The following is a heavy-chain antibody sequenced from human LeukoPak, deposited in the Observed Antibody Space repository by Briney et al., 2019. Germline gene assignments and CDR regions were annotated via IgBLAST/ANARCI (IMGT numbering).Heavy chain of an antibody. CDR1: GGSISSTNW. Sequence: SETLSLTCAVSGGSISSTNWWNWVRQPPGKGLKWIGEIHHSGSTNYNPSLKSRVTISVDKSKNQFSLKLSSVTAADTAVYYCARDSYDSSGYYFQHWGQGTLVTVSS. CDR2: IHHSGST. J-gene: IGHJ1*01. D-gene: IGHD3-22*01. CDR3: ARDSYDSSGYYFQH. V-gene: IGHV4-4*02.